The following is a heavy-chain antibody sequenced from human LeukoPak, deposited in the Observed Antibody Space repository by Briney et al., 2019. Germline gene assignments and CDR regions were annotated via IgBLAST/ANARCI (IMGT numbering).Heavy chain of an antibody. V-gene: IGHV3-30*18. CDR2: ISYDGPNK. D-gene: IGHD5-18*01. J-gene: IGHJ4*02. CDR3: AKEKLPSGYSFLTDY. CDR1: GFTFNSYG. Sequence: GGSLRLSCAASGFTFNSYGMHWVRQAPGRGLEWVAVISYDGPNKYYADSVKGRFTISRDDSKSTLYLQMNSLRPEDTAVYYCAKEKLPSGYSFLTDYWGQGTLVTVSS.